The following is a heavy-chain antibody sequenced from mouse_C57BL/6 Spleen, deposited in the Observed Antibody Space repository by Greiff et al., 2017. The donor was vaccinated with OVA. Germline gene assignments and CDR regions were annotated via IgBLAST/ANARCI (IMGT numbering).Heavy chain of an antibody. CDR1: GFTFSSYA. V-gene: IGHV5-4*03. J-gene: IGHJ2*01. D-gene: IGHD1-1*01. CDR2: ISDGGSYT. CDR3: ARASRYYGSRFDY. Sequence: EVKLMESGGGLVKPGGSLKLSCAASGFTFSSYAMSWVRQTPEKRLEWVATISDGGSYTYYPDNVKGRCTISRDNAKNNLYLQMSHLKSEDTAMYYCARASRYYGSRFDYWGQGTTLTVSS.